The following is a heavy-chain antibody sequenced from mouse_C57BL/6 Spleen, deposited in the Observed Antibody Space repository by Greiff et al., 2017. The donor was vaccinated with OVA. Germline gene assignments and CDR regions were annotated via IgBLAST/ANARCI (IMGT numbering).Heavy chain of an antibody. Sequence: VQLKESGPGLVKPSQSLSLTCSVTGYSITSGYYWNWIRQFPGNKLEWMGYISYDGSNNYNPSLKNRISITRDTSKNQFFLKLNSVTTEDTATYYCAREWNYYGSSGYFDVWGTGTTVTVSS. D-gene: IGHD1-1*01. J-gene: IGHJ1*03. CDR3: AREWNYYGSSGYFDV. CDR2: ISYDGSN. V-gene: IGHV3-6*01. CDR1: GYSITSGYY.